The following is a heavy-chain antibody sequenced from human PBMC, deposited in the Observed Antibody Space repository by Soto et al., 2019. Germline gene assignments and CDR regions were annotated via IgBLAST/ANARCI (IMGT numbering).Heavy chain of an antibody. V-gene: IGHV3-23*01. D-gene: IGHD6-6*01. Sequence: GESLKISCAASGFTFSSYAMSWVRQAPGKGLEWVSAISGSGGSTYYADSVKGRFTISRDNSKNTLYLQMNSLRAEDTAVYYCAKGRDSSSPGGLYYWGQGTLVTVSS. CDR3: AKGRDSSSPGGLYY. J-gene: IGHJ4*02. CDR1: GFTFSSYA. CDR2: ISGSGGST.